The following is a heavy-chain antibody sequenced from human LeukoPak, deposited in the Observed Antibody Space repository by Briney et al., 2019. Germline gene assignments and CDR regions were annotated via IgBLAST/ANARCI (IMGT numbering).Heavy chain of an antibody. V-gene: IGHV3-53*01. CDR1: GFTVSSNY. CDR3: ARELREHGVLDI. D-gene: IGHD1-26*01. Sequence: GGSLRLSCAASGFTVSSNYMSWVRQAPGKGLEWVSEIYSDGSTYNAASVKGRFSISRDNSKNTVYLQMNSLRAEGTAVYYCARELREHGVLDIWGQGTMVTVSS. J-gene: IGHJ3*02. CDR2: IYSDGST.